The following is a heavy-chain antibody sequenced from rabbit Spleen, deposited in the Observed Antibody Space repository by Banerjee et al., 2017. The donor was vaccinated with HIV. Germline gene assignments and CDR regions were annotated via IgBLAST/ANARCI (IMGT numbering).Heavy chain of an antibody. CDR3: VREVYHILGL. Sequence: QLVESGGGLVQPGGSLTLSCKASGFDFSSYGVSWVRQAPGKGLEWIGYIDPVFGIAVYASWVNGRFTISRDNAQNTLYLQLNSLTAADTATYFCVREVYHILGLWGPGTLVTVS. J-gene: IGHJ4*01. CDR2: IDPVFGIA. D-gene: IGHD1-1*01. CDR1: GFDFSSYG. V-gene: IGHV1S47*01.